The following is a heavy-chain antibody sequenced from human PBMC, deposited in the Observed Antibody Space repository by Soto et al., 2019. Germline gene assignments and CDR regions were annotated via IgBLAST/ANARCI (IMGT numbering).Heavy chain of an antibody. CDR2: IFSGASGT. V-gene: IGHV3-23*03. CDR3: ARDRQPDGIWTFDY. Sequence: PGGSLRLSCSASGFSMSSYTMGWVRQTPGKGLEWVATIFSGASGTAYADSVTGRFSLSRDSSRNIMYLQMNSLRVDDTALYYCARDRQPDGIWTFDYWGRGTLVTVSS. CDR1: GFSMSSYT. J-gene: IGHJ4*02. D-gene: IGHD1-1*01.